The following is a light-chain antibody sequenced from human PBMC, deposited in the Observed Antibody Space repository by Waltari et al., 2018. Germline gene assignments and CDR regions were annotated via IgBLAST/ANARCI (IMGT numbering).Light chain of an antibody. CDR1: QSVSSN. Sequence: ETVMTQSPATLSVSPGERATIPCRASQSVSSNLAWYQQKPGQAPRLLIYGASTRATGIPARFSGSGSGTEFTLTISSLQSEDFAVYYCQQYNNWPLTFGGGTKVEIK. V-gene: IGKV3-15*01. CDR3: QQYNNWPLT. CDR2: GAS. J-gene: IGKJ4*01.